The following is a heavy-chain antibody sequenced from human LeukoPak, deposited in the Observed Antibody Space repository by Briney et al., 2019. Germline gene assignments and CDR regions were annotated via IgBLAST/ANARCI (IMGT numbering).Heavy chain of an antibody. V-gene: IGHV3-30*02. J-gene: IGHJ4*02. D-gene: IGHD6-13*01. CDR1: GFTFSSYG. CDR3: AKGGGTGYSSSWYSN. Sequence: GGSLRLSCAASGFTFSSYGMHWVRQAPGNGLEWVAFIRYDGGNKYYADSVKGRFTISRDNSKNTLYLQMNSLRTEDTAVYYCAKGGGTGYSSSWYSNWGQGTLVTVSS. CDR2: IRYDGGNK.